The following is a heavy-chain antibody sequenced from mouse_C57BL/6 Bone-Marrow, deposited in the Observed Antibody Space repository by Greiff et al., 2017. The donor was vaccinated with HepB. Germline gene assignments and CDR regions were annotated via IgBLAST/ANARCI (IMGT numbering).Heavy chain of an antibody. CDR2: ISGGGGNT. CDR3: AGREAMDD. J-gene: IGHJ4*01. Sequence: EVLLVESGGGLVKPGGSLKLSCAASGFTFSSYTMSWVRQTPEKRLEWVATISGGGGNTYYPDSVKGRFTITRDNAKNTLYLQMSSLRSEDTALCYCAGREAMDDWGQGTSVTVAS. CDR1: GFTFSSYT. V-gene: IGHV5-9*01.